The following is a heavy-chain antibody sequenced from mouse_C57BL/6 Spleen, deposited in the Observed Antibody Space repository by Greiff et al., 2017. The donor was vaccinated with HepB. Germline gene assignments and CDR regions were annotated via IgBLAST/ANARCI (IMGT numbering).Heavy chain of an antibody. CDR2: ISSGSSTI. D-gene: IGHD2-4*01. Sequence: EVKLMESGGGLVKPGGSLKLSCAASGFTFSDYGMHWVRQAPGKGLEWVAYISSGSSTIYYADTVKGRFTISRDNAKNTLFRQMTSLRSEDTAGYYCATSYYDYDGGYAMDYWGQGTSVTVSS. J-gene: IGHJ4*01. V-gene: IGHV5-17*01. CDR3: ATSYYDYDGGYAMDY. CDR1: GFTFSDYG.